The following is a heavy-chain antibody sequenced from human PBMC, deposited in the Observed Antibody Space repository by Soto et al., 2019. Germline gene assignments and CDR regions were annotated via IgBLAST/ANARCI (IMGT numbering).Heavy chain of an antibody. CDR1: GFTFSSYS. CDR2: ISSSSSTI. J-gene: IGHJ1*01. CDR3: ARDEGDSSGWHAQEGDEYFQH. V-gene: IGHV3-48*02. D-gene: IGHD6-19*01. Sequence: EVQLVESGGGLVQPGGSLRLSCAASGFTFSSYSMNWVRQAPGKGLEWVSYISSSSSTIYYADSVKGRFTISRDNAKNSLYLQMNSLRDEDTAVYYCARDEGDSSGWHAQEGDEYFQHWGQGTLVTVSS.